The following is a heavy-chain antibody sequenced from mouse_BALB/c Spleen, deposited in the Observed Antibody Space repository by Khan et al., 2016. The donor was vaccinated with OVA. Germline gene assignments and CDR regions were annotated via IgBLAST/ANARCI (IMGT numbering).Heavy chain of an antibody. J-gene: IGHJ4*01. Sequence: QIQLVQSGPGLVAPSQSLSITCTVSGFSLSRYNIHWVRQPPGKGLEWLGMIWGGGGTDYNSTLKSRLSISKVNSKSQVFLKMNSLQTDDTAMYYCARAYYRYDGYYAMDYWGQGTSGTVSS. CDR3: ARAYYRYDGYYAMDY. CDR1: GFSLSRYN. D-gene: IGHD2-14*01. CDR2: IWGGGGT. V-gene: IGHV2-6-4*01.